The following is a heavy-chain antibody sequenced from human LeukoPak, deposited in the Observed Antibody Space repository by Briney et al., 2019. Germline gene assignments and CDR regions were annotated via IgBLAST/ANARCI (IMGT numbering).Heavy chain of an antibody. CDR1: GYTLTELS. CDR2: FDPEDGET. V-gene: IGHV1-24*01. J-gene: IGHJ4*02. D-gene: IGHD4-17*01. Sequence: ASVKVSCKVPGYTLTELSMHWVRQAPGKGLEWMGGFDPEDGETIYAQKFQGRVTMTEDTSTDTAYMELGSLRSEDTAVYYCATALTTVTTFDYWGQGTLVTVSS. CDR3: ATALTTVTTFDY.